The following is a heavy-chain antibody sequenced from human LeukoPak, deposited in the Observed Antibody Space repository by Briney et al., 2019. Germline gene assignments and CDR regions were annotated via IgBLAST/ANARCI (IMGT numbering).Heavy chain of an antibody. Sequence: GGSLRLSCAASRFTLSSYAMSWVRQAPGTGLEGVSAISGSGGSTYYADSVNGRFTISRDNSKNTLYLQMNSLRAEDTAVYYCAKDSPYLGVVVVAAAICSYGMDVWGKGTTVTVSS. D-gene: IGHD2-2*01. CDR3: AKDSPYLGVVVVAAAICSYGMDV. CDR1: RFTLSSYA. V-gene: IGHV3-23*01. CDR2: ISGSGGST. J-gene: IGHJ6*04.